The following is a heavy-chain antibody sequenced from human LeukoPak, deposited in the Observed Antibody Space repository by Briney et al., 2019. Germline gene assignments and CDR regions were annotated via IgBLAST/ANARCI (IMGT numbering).Heavy chain of an antibody. Sequence: GESLKISCKGSGYSFTSYWIGWVRQMPGKGLEWMGIIYPGDSDTGYSPSFQGQVTISADKSISTAYLQWSSLKASDTAMYYCAGLPHYYDSSGYYVDYWGQGTLVTVSS. J-gene: IGHJ4*02. CDR2: IYPGDSDT. CDR3: AGLPHYYDSSGYYVDY. D-gene: IGHD3-22*01. V-gene: IGHV5-51*01. CDR1: GYSFTSYW.